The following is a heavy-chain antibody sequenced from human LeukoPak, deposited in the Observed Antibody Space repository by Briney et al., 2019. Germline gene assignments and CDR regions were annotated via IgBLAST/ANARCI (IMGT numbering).Heavy chain of an antibody. D-gene: IGHD5-18*01. Sequence: PGGSLRLSCAASGFTFSSYALSWVRQAPGKGLEWVSTISGSGGSTYYADSVKGRITISRDNSKNTLYLQMNSLRAEDTAVYYCARERGYSYGYGDYWGQGTLVTVSS. CDR1: GFTFSSYA. CDR3: ARERGYSYGYGDY. J-gene: IGHJ4*02. CDR2: ISGSGGST. V-gene: IGHV3-23*01.